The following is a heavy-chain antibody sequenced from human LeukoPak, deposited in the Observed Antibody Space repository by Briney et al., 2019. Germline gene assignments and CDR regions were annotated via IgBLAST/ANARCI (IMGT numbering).Heavy chain of an antibody. V-gene: IGHV3-20*04. D-gene: IGHD5-18*01. J-gene: IGHJ3*02. CDR3: ARDMKYSYGNDAFDI. Sequence: GGSLRPSCAASGFTFDDYGMSWVRQAPGKGLEWVSGINWNGGSTVYADSVKGRFTISRDNAKNSLYLQMNSLRAEDTALYYCARDMKYSYGNDAFDIWGQGTMVTVSS. CDR2: INWNGGST. CDR1: GFTFDDYG.